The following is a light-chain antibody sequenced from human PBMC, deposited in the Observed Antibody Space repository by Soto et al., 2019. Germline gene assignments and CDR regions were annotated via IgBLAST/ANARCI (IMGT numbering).Light chain of an antibody. CDR2: EVS. CDR3: SSYTGSSPLYV. CDR1: SNDVGNYNY. V-gene: IGLV2-14*01. J-gene: IGLJ1*01. Sequence: QYALNQPASVSGSPGQSITISCTGTSNDVGNYNYVSWYQQHPGKAPKLMIYEVSNRPSGVSIRFSGSKSGNTASLTISGLQAGDEADYYCSSYTGSSPLYVFGTGTKVTVL.